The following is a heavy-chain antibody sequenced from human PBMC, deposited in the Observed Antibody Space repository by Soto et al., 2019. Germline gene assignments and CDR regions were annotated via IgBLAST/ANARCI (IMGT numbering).Heavy chain of an antibody. V-gene: IGHV3-64*01. J-gene: IGHJ6*03. CDR1: GFTFSNYE. CDR2: ISNNGAHT. CDR3: ARRGYGSRWPNVYMDV. D-gene: IGHD6-13*01. Sequence: EAQLVESGGGLVQPGGSLRLSCAASGFTFSNYEMHWVRQAPGKGLEYVSGISNNGAHTDYAKSVKGRFTISRDNCENNLYLQMGSLRAEDMALYYCARRGYGSRWPNVYMDVWGKGTTVTVSS.